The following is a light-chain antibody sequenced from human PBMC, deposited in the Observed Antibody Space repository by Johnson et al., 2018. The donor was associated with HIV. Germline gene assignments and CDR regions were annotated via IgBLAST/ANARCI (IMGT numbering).Light chain of an antibody. CDR1: SSNIGNNY. CDR3: GTWDNSLSVFV. V-gene: IGLV1-51*02. J-gene: IGLJ1*01. CDR2: ENN. Sequence: QSVLTQPPSVSAAPGQKVTISCSGSSSNIGNNYVSWYQHLPGAAPKLLIYENNKRPSGIPARFSGSKSGTSATLGITGLQTGDEAEYYCGTWDNSLSVFVFGTGTKVTVL.